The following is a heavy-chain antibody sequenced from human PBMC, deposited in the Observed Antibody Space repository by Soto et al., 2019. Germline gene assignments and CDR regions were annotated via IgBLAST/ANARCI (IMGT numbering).Heavy chain of an antibody. V-gene: IGHV3-23*01. CDR2: ISGSGGST. Sequence: GGSLRLSCAASGFTFSSYAMSWVRQAPGKGLEWVSAISGSGGSTYYADSVKGRFTISRDNSKNTLYLQMNSLRAEDTAVYYCAKSRLRQQLSRPFDYWGQGTLVTVSS. D-gene: IGHD6-13*01. CDR3: AKSRLRQQLSRPFDY. CDR1: GFTFSSYA. J-gene: IGHJ4*02.